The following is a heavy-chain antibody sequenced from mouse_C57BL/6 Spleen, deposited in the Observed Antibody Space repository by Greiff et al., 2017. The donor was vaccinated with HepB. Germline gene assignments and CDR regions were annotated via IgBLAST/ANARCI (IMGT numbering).Heavy chain of an antibody. V-gene: IGHV5-4*01. Sequence: EVQWVESGGGLVKPGGSLKLSCAASGFTFSSYAMSWVRQTPEKRLEWVATISDGGSYTYYPDNVKGRFTISRDNAKNNLYLQMSHLKSEDTAMYYCARARDGRWGQGTLVTVSA. CDR1: GFTFSSYA. CDR2: ISDGGSYT. J-gene: IGHJ3*01. CDR3: ARARDGR. D-gene: IGHD2-3*01.